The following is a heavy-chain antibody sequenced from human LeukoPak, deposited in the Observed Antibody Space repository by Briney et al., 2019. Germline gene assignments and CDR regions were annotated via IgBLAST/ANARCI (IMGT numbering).Heavy chain of an antibody. Sequence: SVKVSCKASGGTFSSYTISWVRQAPGQGLEWMGRIIPILGIANYAQKFQGRVTITADKSTSTAYMELSSLRSEDTAVYYCARDGLSGYCSSTSCYTSPVDYWGQGTLVTV. J-gene: IGHJ4*02. CDR2: IIPILGIA. CDR1: GGTFSSYT. D-gene: IGHD2-2*01. V-gene: IGHV1-69*04. CDR3: ARDGLSGYCSSTSCYTSPVDY.